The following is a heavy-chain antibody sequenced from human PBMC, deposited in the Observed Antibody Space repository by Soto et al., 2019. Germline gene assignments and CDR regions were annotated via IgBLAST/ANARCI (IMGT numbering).Heavy chain of an antibody. V-gene: IGHV4-34*01. Sequence: PSETLSLTCAVNGGSFSGYYWSWIRQPPGKGLEWTGEINHSGSTNYNPSLKSRVTISVDTSKNQFSLKLSSVTAADTAVYYCAIAIFTVVTQTTCMVVWCKGTTVTVSS. CDR2: INHSGST. CDR1: GGSFSGYY. D-gene: IGHD2-21*02. CDR3: AIAIFTVVTQTTCMVV. J-gene: IGHJ6*04.